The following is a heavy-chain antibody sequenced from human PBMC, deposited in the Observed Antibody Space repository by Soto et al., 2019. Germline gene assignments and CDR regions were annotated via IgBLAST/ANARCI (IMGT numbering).Heavy chain of an antibody. Sequence: EVLVMESGGGLIQPGGSLTLSCAASGFTVSSNYMVWVRQAPGKGLEWVSVTYSDGNTLYADSAKGRFTISRDDTKNTLCLQVDGLRADDTAMYYCSRAYGAGTYFSDYWGQGTLVTVSS. CDR2: TYSDGNT. V-gene: IGHV3-53*01. D-gene: IGHD3-10*01. CDR3: SRAYGAGTYFSDY. J-gene: IGHJ4*02. CDR1: GFTVSSNY.